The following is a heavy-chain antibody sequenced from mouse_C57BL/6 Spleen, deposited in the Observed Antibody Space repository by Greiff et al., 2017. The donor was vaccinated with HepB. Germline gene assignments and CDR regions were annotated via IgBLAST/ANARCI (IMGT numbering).Heavy chain of an antibody. CDR2: INPSDSET. J-gene: IGHJ2*01. CDR1: GYTFTSYW. V-gene: IGHV1-52*01. Sequence: VQLQQPGAELVRPGSSVKLSCKASGYTFTSYWMHWVKQRPIQGLEWIGNINPSDSETHYNQKFKDKATLTVDKSSSTAYMQLSSLTSEDSAVYYCARLDNSGIDYWGQGTTLTVSS. D-gene: IGHD3-2*02. CDR3: ARLDNSGIDY.